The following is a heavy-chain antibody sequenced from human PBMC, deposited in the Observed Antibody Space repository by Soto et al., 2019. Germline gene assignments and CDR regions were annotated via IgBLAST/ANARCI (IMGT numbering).Heavy chain of an antibody. V-gene: IGHV3-23*01. Sequence: GGSLRLSCAASGFTFSSYAMSWVRQAPGKGLEWVSAISGSGGSTYYADSVKGRFTISRDNSKNTLYLQMNSLRAEDTAVYYCAKGGDYGSGSYYPYYYYYYYMDVWGKGTTVTVSS. CDR3: AKGGDYGSGSYYPYYYYYYYMDV. CDR1: GFTFSSYA. CDR2: ISGSGGST. J-gene: IGHJ6*03. D-gene: IGHD3-10*01.